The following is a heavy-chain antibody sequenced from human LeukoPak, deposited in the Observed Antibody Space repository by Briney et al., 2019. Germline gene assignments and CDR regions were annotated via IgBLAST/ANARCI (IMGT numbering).Heavy chain of an antibody. V-gene: IGHV4-59*01. CDR1: GGSISSYY. CDR3: ARAGYSSSWYYFDY. J-gene: IGHJ4*02. Sequence: SETLSLTCTVSGGSISSYYWSWIRQPPGKGLEWIWYIYYSGSTNYNPSLKSRVTISVDTSKNQFSLKLSSVTAADTAVYYCARAGYSSSWYYFDYWSQGTLVTVSS. CDR2: IYYSGST. D-gene: IGHD6-13*01.